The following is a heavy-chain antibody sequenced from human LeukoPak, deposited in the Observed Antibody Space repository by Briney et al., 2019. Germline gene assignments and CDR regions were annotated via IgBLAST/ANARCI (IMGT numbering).Heavy chain of an antibody. CDR2: IGGSGGST. J-gene: IGHJ4*02. D-gene: IGHD6-19*01. CDR1: GFTFSSYA. V-gene: IGHV3-23*01. CDR3: AKNSIAVAATTPNDY. Sequence: GGSLRLSCAASGFTFSSYAMSWVHQAPGKGLEWVSAIGGSGGSTYYADSVKGRFTISRDNSKNTLYLQMNSLSAEDTAVYYCAKNSIAVAATTPNDYWGQGTLVTVSS.